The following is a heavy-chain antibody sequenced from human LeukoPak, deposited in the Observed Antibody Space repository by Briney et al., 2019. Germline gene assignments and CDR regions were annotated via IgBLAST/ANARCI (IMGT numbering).Heavy chain of an antibody. CDR3: AKYSSAWYNDPFDI. CDR2: IGGSGSRT. Sequence: GGSLRLSCVASGFTFSTYAMTWVRQAPGKGLEWVSGIGGSGSRTYYADSVKGRFSISRDHSKNTLFLQMNSLRAEDTAVYYCAKYSSAWYNDPFDIWGQGTMVTASS. J-gene: IGHJ3*02. V-gene: IGHV3-23*01. D-gene: IGHD6-19*01. CDR1: GFTFSTYA.